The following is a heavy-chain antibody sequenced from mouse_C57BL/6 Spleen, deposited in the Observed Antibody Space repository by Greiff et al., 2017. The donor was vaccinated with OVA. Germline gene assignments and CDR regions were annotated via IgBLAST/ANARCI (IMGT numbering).Heavy chain of an antibody. J-gene: IGHJ4*01. Sequence: QVQLQQPGAELVKPGASVKLSCKASGYTFTRYWMHWVKQRPGQGLEWIGMIHPNSGSTNYNEKFKSKATLTVDKSTSTAYMQLSSLTSEDSAVYYCARCGYDAMDYWGQGTSVTVSS. CDR3: ARCGYDAMDY. V-gene: IGHV1-64*01. CDR2: IHPNSGST. CDR1: GYTFTRYW.